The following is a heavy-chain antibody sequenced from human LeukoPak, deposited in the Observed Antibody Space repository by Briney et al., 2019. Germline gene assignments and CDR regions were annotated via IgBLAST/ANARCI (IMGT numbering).Heavy chain of an antibody. CDR2: ISGSGGST. V-gene: IGHV3-23*01. D-gene: IGHD6-13*01. Sequence: GGSLRLSCAASGFTFSSYAMSWVRQAPGKGLEWVSAISGSGGSTYYADSVKGRFTISRDNSKNTLYLQMNSLRAEDTAVYYCAEDYRSAAAQIRNFDYWGQGTLVTVSS. J-gene: IGHJ4*02. CDR3: AEDYRSAAAQIRNFDY. CDR1: GFTFSSYA.